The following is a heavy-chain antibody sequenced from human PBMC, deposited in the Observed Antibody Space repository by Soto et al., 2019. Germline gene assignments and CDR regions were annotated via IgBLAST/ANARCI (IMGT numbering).Heavy chain of an antibody. Sequence: QVQLVQSGAEVKKPGASVQVSCRAYGYSFISYYIHWVRQAPGQGLEWIGLINPSGGSTRYAQNFQGKFTMTRDTSTTTIYMEMDNLRSEDTAVYYCARGTAVGEPGALTYYFGMDVWGQGTTVIVSS. CDR2: INPSGGST. J-gene: IGHJ6*02. CDR3: ARGTAVGEPGALTYYFGMDV. V-gene: IGHV1-46*01. D-gene: IGHD1-26*01. CDR1: GYSFISYY.